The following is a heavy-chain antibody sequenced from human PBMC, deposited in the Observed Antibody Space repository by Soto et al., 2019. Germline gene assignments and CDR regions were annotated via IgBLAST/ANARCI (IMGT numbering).Heavy chain of an antibody. CDR2: IYSGGST. V-gene: IGHV3-53*01. CDR1: GFTVSSNY. CDR3: ARERERVGLRQSYYYGMDV. J-gene: IGHJ6*02. D-gene: IGHD1-26*01. Sequence: GGSLRLSCAASGFTVSSNYMSWVRQAPGKGLEWVSVIYSGGSTYYADSVKGRVTISRDNSKNTQYLQMNSLRAEDTAVYYCARERERVGLRQSYYYGMDVWGQGTTVTVSS.